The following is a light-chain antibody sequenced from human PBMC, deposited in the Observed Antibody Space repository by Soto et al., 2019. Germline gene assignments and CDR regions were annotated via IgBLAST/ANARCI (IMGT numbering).Light chain of an antibody. J-gene: IGKJ4*01. Sequence: DIQMTQSPSPLSASVGDGVSITCLASQTSSYNFNWYQQKPWKAPNLLIYAESSLQSGVPPRFTGSASGTDVTLTSSSRRPLDCATSYCQQSYCTPLICGGGTGVEVK. CDR2: AES. V-gene: IGKV1-39*01. CDR3: QQSYCTPLI. CDR1: QTSSYN.